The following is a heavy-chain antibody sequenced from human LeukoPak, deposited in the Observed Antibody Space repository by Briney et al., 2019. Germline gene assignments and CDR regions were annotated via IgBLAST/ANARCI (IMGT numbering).Heavy chain of an antibody. J-gene: IGHJ4*02. CDR3: ARMSPRLRRLTLTTTKGFDY. D-gene: IGHD4-17*01. Sequence: SETLSLTCAAYGGSFSVYYWSWIRQPPGKGLEWIGEINDSGRTNYNPSLKSRVTISVDTSKNQFPLKLSSVTAADTAVYYCARMSPRLRRLTLTTTKGFDYWGQGTLVTVSS. CDR1: GGSFSVYY. V-gene: IGHV4-34*01. CDR2: INDSGRT.